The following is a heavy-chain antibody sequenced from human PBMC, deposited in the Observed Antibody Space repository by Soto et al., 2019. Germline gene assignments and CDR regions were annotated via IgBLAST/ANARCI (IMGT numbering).Heavy chain of an antibody. Sequence: QVQMVQSGAEVKKPGASVKVSCKASGYTFTSYDINWVRQATGQGLVWMGWMNPNSGNTGYAQKFQGRVTMTRNTSISTAYMELSSLRSEDTAVYYCARGRERGWFGELYYYYGMDVWGQGTTVTVSS. V-gene: IGHV1-8*01. CDR3: ARGRERGWFGELYYYYGMDV. CDR2: MNPNSGNT. CDR1: GYTFTSYD. D-gene: IGHD3-10*01. J-gene: IGHJ6*02.